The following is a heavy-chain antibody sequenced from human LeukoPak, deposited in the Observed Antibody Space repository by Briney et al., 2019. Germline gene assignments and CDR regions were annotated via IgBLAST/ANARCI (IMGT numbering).Heavy chain of an antibody. CDR3: ARLSTGTKARYYFDY. CDR2: VYYSGHT. J-gene: IGHJ4*02. D-gene: IGHD1-7*01. Sequence: PSETLSLTCSVSGGSTSGYYWSWIRQPPGKGPEWIGYVYYSGHTSYSPSLKSRVTMSVDTSKNQFSLKLSSVTAADTAVYYCARLSTGTKARYYFDYWGQGTLVTVSS. CDR1: GGSTSGYY. V-gene: IGHV4-59*12.